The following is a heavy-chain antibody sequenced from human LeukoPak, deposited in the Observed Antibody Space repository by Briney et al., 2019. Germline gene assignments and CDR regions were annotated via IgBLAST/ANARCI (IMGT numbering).Heavy chain of an antibody. Sequence: ASVKVSCKASGYTFTSYDINWVRQAEGQGLEGMGWMNPNRGNTVYAQKLQGRVTMNRNTSIRTAYMQLSSPRSEDTAVYYCARDYYRSGSTEDYFDYWGQGTLVTVSS. CDR1: GYTFTSYD. CDR3: ARDYYRSGSTEDYFDY. V-gene: IGHV1-8*01. J-gene: IGHJ4*02. D-gene: IGHD3-10*01. CDR2: MNPNRGNT.